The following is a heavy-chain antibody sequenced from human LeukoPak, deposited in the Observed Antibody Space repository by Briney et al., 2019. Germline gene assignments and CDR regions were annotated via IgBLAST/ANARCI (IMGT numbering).Heavy chain of an antibody. V-gene: IGHV4-34*01. D-gene: IGHD2-15*01. J-gene: IGHJ4*02. CDR1: GGSFSGYY. CDR2: INHSGST. CDR3: ARVGCSGGSCCSDY. Sequence: SETLSLTCAVYGGSFSGYYWSWIRQPPGKGLEWIGEINHSGSTNYNPSLKSRVTISVDTSKNQFSLKLSSVTAADTAVYYCARVGCSGGSCCSDYWGQGTLVTVSS.